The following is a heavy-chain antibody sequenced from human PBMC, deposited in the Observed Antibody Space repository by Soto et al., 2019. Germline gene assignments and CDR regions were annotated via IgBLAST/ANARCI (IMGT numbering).Heavy chain of an antibody. CDR3: ARVFSSSGDYDYIWGSYRHGYYFDY. CDR1: GFTVSSNY. Sequence: GGSLRLSCAASGFTVSSNYMSWVRQAPGKGLEWVSVIYSGGSTYYADSVKGRFTISRDNSKNTLYLQMNSLRAEDTAVYYCARVFSSSGDYDYIWGSYRHGYYFDYWGQGTXVTVSS. D-gene: IGHD3-16*02. V-gene: IGHV3-66*01. J-gene: IGHJ4*02. CDR2: IYSGGST.